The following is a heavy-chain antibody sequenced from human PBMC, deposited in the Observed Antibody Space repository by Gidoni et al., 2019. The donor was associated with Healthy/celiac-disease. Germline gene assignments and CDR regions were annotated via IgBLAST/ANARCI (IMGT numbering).Heavy chain of an antibody. V-gene: IGHV4-34*01. J-gene: IGHJ4*02. Sequence: QVQLQQWGAGLLKPSETLSLTCAVYGGSFSGYYWSWIRQPPGKGLEWIGEINHSGSTNYNPSLKSRVTISVDTSKNQFSLKLSSVTAADTAVYYCARVPYDFWSGYSTGYFDYWGQGTLVTVSS. D-gene: IGHD3-3*01. CDR1: GGSFSGYY. CDR2: INHSGST. CDR3: ARVPYDFWSGYSTGYFDY.